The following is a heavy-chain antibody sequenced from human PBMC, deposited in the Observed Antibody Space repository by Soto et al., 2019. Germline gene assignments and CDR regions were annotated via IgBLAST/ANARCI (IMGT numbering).Heavy chain of an antibody. CDR3: ASQRVSYAMDV. CDR2: MNQNGSEK. Sequence: EVQLVESGGGLVQPGGSLRLSCTVSGFTFGNYWMTWVRQAPGKGLEWVANMNQNGSEKYYVVSVKGRFAISRDNAKNSLYLQLNSLSAEDTVVYYCASQRVSYAMDVWGQGTTVTVSS. CDR1: GFTFGNYW. V-gene: IGHV3-7*05. D-gene: IGHD1-1*01. J-gene: IGHJ6*02.